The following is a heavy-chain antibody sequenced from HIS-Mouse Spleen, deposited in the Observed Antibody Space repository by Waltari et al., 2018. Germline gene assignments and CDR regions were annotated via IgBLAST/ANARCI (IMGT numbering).Heavy chain of an antibody. Sequence: QVQLGESWGGVVRPGRSLTLACAASGCTFRMHGMHWVRQAPGKGLEWVEVITYDGSNKYYADSVKGRFTISRDNSKNTLYLQMNSLRAEDTAVYYCAKDRGSQFDYWGQGTLVTVSS. CDR1: GCTFRMHG. CDR3: AKDRGSQFDY. D-gene: IGHD1-26*01. CDR2: ITYDGSNK. J-gene: IGHJ4*02. V-gene: IGHV3-30*18.